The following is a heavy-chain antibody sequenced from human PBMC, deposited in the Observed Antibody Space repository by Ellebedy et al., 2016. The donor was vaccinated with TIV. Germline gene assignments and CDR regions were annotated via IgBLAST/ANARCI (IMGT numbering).Heavy chain of an antibody. CDR2: ILYDENKK. CDR1: GFTFSSYG. V-gene: IGHV3-30*03. J-gene: IGHJ3*02. Sequence: PGGSLRLSCAASGFTFSSYGMHWVRQAPGKGLEWVAVILYDENKKFYEDSVKGRFTISRDNSKNTLFLQMNSLRAEDTAVYYCTRGTGESPTDAFDIWGQGTMVTVSS. D-gene: IGHD2-8*02. CDR3: TRGTGESPTDAFDI.